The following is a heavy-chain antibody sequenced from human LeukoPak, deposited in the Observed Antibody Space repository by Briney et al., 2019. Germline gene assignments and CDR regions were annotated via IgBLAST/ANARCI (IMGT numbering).Heavy chain of an antibody. V-gene: IGHV4-4*07. CDR2: IYASGST. CDR1: GASISSYY. CDR3: AREFSTNWFDP. J-gene: IGHJ5*02. Sequence: SETLSLTCTVSGASISSYYWSWIRQPAGKGPEWIGRIYASGSTNYNPSLKSRVTMSVDTSKNQLSLKVSSVTAADTAVYYCAREFSTNWFDPWGQGALVTASS.